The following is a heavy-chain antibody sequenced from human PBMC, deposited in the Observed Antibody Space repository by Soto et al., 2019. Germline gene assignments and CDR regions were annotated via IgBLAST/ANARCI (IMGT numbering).Heavy chain of an antibody. Sequence: QVRLVESGGGVVQPGRSLRLSCTASGFSFSSYAMYWFRQPPGKGLEWVAVISHDGINKNYADSVKGRVTVSRDNSSHSLYLQLNSLRGEDTAMYYCAREMYSSDYFVKWFAPWGQGTLVTVSS. V-gene: IGHV3-30-3*01. D-gene: IGHD6-19*01. CDR3: AREMYSSDYFVKWFAP. CDR2: ISHDGINK. J-gene: IGHJ5*02. CDR1: GFSFSSYA.